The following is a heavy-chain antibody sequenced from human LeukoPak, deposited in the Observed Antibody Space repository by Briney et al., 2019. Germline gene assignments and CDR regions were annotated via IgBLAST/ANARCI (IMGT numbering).Heavy chain of an antibody. Sequence: PGGSLRLSCAASGFTFDDYAMHWVRQAPGKGLEWVSGISWNSGSIGYADSVKGRFTISRDNAKNSLYLQMNSLRAEDTALYYCAKGHSSTLGFGTSWFDPWGQGTLVTVSS. CDR3: AKGHSSTLGFGTSWFDP. J-gene: IGHJ5*02. D-gene: IGHD6-13*01. V-gene: IGHV3-9*01. CDR2: ISWNSGSI. CDR1: GFTFDDYA.